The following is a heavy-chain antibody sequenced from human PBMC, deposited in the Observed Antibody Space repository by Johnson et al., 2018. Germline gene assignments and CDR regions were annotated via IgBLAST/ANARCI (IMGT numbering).Heavy chain of an antibody. J-gene: IGHJ4*02. CDR3: AAPLPTGDWDY. Sequence: QLLESGPEVKKPGTSVKVSCKASGFTFSTSAVQWVRQARGQRLEWIGWIVVGSDNTNYAQKFQERFPITSDLSTSPAYMELSSRRSEDTAVYYCAAPLPTGDWDYWGQGTLVTVSS. V-gene: IGHV1-58*01. CDR1: GFTFSTSA. CDR2: IVVGSDNT. D-gene: IGHD7-27*01.